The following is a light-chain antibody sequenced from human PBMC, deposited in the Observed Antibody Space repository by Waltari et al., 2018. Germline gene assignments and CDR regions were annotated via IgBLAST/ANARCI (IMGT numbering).Light chain of an antibody. Sequence: EIVETQSPATLSLSPGERATLSCRASENVDTNIAWYQQKPGQPPRLLISGASTRATDIPPRFSGSGSGTEFTLSISSLQSEDFAVYYCHQYKNWPPWTFGQGTKVEIK. J-gene: IGKJ1*01. CDR1: ENVDTN. CDR2: GAS. CDR3: HQYKNWPPWT. V-gene: IGKV3-15*01.